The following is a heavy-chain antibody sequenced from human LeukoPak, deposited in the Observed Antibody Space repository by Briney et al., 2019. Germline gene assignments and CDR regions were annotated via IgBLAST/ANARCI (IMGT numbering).Heavy chain of an antibody. Sequence: GGSLRLSCVASGFTFGKYWMSWVRQAPGKGLEWVANIKLDGSEKNYVDSVKGRFTISRDDSKNTLYLQMNSLRAEDTAVYYCASLRGLIGYWGQGTLVTVSS. J-gene: IGHJ4*02. CDR2: IKLDGSEK. CDR1: GFTFGKYW. V-gene: IGHV3-7*03. CDR3: ASLRGLIGY. D-gene: IGHD3-22*01.